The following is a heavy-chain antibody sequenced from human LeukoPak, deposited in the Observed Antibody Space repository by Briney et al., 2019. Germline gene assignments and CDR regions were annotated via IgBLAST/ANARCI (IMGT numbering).Heavy chain of an antibody. J-gene: IGHJ4*02. CDR3: ARGSALVRGSFGD. CDR1: GFTFSSYW. CDR2: IKQDGSEN. D-gene: IGHD3-10*01. Sequence: GGSLRLSCAASGFTFSSYWMNWVRQAPGKGLEWMANIKQDGSENNYVDSVKGRFTISRDNARNSLYLQMNTLRAEDTAAYYCARGSALVRGSFGDWGQGTLVTVSS. V-gene: IGHV3-7*04.